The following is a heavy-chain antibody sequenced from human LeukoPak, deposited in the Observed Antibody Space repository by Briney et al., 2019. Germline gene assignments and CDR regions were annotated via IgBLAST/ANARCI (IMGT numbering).Heavy chain of an antibody. J-gene: IGHJ3*02. Sequence: ASVKVSCKASGYTFTSHDVNWLRQATGQGLEWLGWMNPNSGHTGFAQKFQGGVTMTRDTSISTAYMELSSLRSEDTAMYYCAMYHYDSSGPYVGAFDIWGQGTMVTVSS. CDR1: GYTFTSHD. CDR2: MNPNSGHT. V-gene: IGHV1-8*01. D-gene: IGHD3-22*01. CDR3: AMYHYDSSGPYVGAFDI.